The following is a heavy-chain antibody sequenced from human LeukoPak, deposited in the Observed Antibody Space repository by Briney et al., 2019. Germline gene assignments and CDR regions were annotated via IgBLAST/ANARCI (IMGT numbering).Heavy chain of an antibody. Sequence: SGGSLRLSCAASGFTFSSYAMHWVRQAQGKGLEYVSAISSNGGSTYYANSVKGRFTISRDNSKNTLYLQMGSLRAEDMAVYYCARDSSYSSSWYYLDYWGQGTLVTVSS. CDR1: GFTFSSYA. CDR2: ISSNGGST. J-gene: IGHJ4*02. CDR3: ARDSSYSSSWYYLDY. V-gene: IGHV3-64*01. D-gene: IGHD6-13*01.